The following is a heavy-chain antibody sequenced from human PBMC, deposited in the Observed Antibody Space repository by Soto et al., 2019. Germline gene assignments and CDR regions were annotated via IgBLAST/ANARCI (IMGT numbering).Heavy chain of an antibody. CDR1: GFTFSSYW. V-gene: IGHV3-74*01. CDR3: AKGVSGVFPDTRAFDN. J-gene: IGHJ4*02. D-gene: IGHD2-15*01. Sequence: PGGSLRLSCAASGFTFSSYWMHWVRQAPGKGLVWVSRINGDGSSTTHADSVRGRFTISRDNTKNTLYLQMNSLRAEDTAVYYCAKGVSGVFPDTRAFDNWGQGTLVTVSS. CDR2: INGDGSST.